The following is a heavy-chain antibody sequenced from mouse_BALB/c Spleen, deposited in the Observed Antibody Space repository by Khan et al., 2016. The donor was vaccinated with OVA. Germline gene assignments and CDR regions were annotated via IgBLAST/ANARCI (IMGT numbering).Heavy chain of an antibody. CDR1: GYSITSDYA. D-gene: IGHD2-4*01. V-gene: IGHV3-2*02. CDR2: ISYSGST. J-gene: IGHJ1*01. Sequence: EVQLQESGPGLVKPSQSLSLTCTVTGYSITSDYAWNWIRQLPGNKLEWMAYISYSGSTGYNPSLKSRVSITRDTSKHQFFLQLNSVTAEDAATYCCARRLYYDHWYFDVWGAGTPVTVSS. CDR3: ARRLYYDHWYFDV.